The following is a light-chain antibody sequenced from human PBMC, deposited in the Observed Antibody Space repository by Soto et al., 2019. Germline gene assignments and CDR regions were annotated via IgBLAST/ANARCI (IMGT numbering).Light chain of an antibody. CDR3: CAYAGNSLWV. CDR2: EGS. CDR1: SSDVGSYKL. Sequence: QSALTQPASVSGSPGQSITISCTGTSSDVGSYKLVSWYQQHPGKAPKLMIYEGSKRPSGVSNRFSGSKSGNTASLTISGLQPEDEADYYCCAYAGNSLWVFGGGTKADRP. V-gene: IGLV2-23*01. J-gene: IGLJ3*02.